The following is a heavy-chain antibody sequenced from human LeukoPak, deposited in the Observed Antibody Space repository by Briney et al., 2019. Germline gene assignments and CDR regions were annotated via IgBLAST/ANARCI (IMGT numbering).Heavy chain of an antibody. CDR1: GGSISSYY. CDR2: IYTSGST. Sequence: SETLSLTCTVSGGSISSYYWSWTRQPAGKGLEWIGRIYTSGSTNYNPSLKSRVTMSVDTSKSRFSLKLSSVTAADTVVYYCASEAVAGPFDYWGQGTLVTVSS. J-gene: IGHJ4*02. CDR3: ASEAVAGPFDY. V-gene: IGHV4-4*07. D-gene: IGHD6-19*01.